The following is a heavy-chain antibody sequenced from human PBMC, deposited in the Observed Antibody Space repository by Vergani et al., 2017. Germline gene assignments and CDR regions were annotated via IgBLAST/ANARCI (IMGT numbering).Heavy chain of an antibody. V-gene: IGHV3-30*03. Sequence: QVHLVESGGGVVQPGRSLRLSCVVSGFTSSYYGMHWVRQAPGKGLEWVAVISYDVTQKYYADSVKGRFTISRDNSKSTLYLQMNSLRTEDTAVYYCATKSCGTPGCQIGYFMEWGQGTLVTVSS. CDR1: GFTSSYYG. D-gene: IGHD1-1*01. CDR2: ISYDVTQK. J-gene: IGHJ1*01. CDR3: ATKSCGTPGCQIGYFME.